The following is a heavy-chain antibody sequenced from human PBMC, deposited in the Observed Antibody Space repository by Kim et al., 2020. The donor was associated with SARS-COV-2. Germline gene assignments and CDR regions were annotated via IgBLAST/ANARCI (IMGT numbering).Heavy chain of an antibody. D-gene: IGHD3-10*01. CDR2: ISGSGGST. CDR1: GFTFSSYA. Sequence: GGSLRLSCAASGFTFSSYAMSWVRQAPGKGLEWVSAISGSGGSTYYADSVKGRFTISRDNSKNTLYLQMNSLRAEDTAVYYCAKGTEMITMVRGVIPYYYYGMDVWGQGTTGTVSS. J-gene: IGHJ6*02. V-gene: IGHV3-23*01. CDR3: AKGTEMITMVRGVIPYYYYGMDV.